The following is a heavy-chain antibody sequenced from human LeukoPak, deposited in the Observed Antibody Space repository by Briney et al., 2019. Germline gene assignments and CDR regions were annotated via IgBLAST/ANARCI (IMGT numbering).Heavy chain of an antibody. CDR2: IRYDGSNK. CDR1: GFTFSSYG. J-gene: IGHJ6*03. CDR3: AKDHGYSSSWYDYYYMDV. D-gene: IGHD6-13*01. V-gene: IGHV3-30*02. Sequence: GGSLRLSCAASGFTFSSYGMHWVRQAPGKGLEWVAFIRYDGSNKYYADSVKGRFTISRDNSKNTLYLQMNSLRAGDTAVYYCAKDHGYSSSWYDYYYMDVWGKGTTVTISS.